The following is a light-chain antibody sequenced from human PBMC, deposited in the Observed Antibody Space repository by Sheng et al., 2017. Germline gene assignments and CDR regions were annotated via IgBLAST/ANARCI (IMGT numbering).Light chain of an antibody. CDR1: QGISSY. V-gene: IGKV1-8*01. J-gene: IGKJ1*01. Sequence: AVRMTQSPSAFSASTGDRVTITCRASQGISSYLAWYQQKPGKAPKGPNSMLHPLCKLESHQGSAAVDLGQDFTLTISCLQSEDFAMYYCQQYGSSPPTFGQGTKVEIK. CDR2: LHP. CDR3: QQYGSSPPT.